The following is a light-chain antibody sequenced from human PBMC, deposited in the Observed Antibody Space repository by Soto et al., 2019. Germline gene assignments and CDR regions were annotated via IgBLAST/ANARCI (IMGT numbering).Light chain of an antibody. J-gene: IGKJ5*01. CDR1: QSVSSNY. V-gene: IGKV3-20*01. Sequence: ESVLTQSPGTLSLSPGERATLSCRASQSVSSNYLAWYQHKPGQAPRLLNYGASSRATGIPNRFSGSGSGKDFPLTISRLEAEDFAVYYWQHYSRSLSITFGQGTRLEIK. CDR3: QHYSRSLSIT. CDR2: GAS.